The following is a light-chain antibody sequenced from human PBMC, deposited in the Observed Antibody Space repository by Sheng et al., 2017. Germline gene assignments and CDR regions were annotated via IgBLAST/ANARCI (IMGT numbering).Light chain of an antibody. Sequence: DIQMTQSPSSLSASVGDRVTITCRASQGISNYLAWYQQKPGKAPKLLIYEASTLERGVPSRFSGGASGTDFTLTISSLQPEDVATYYCQQYNSAPRTFGQGTKVEIK. J-gene: IGKJ1*01. CDR2: EAS. CDR1: QGISNY. CDR3: QQYNSAPRT. V-gene: IGKV1-27*01.